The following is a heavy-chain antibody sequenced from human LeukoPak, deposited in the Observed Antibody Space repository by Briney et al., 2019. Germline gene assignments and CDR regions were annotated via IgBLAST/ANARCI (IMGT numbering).Heavy chain of an antibody. D-gene: IGHD3-3*01. J-gene: IGHJ6*03. CDR2: ISSSSSYI. V-gene: IGHV3-21*01. CDR1: GFTFSSYS. CDR3: ARVEKYHFWSGYYGNYYYYYMDV. Sequence: PGGSLRLSCAASGFTFSSYSMNWVRQAPGKGLEWVSSISSSSSYIYYADSVKGRLTISRDNAKNSLYLQMNSLRAEDSAVYYCARVEKYHFWSGYYGNYYYYYMDVWGKGTTVTVSS.